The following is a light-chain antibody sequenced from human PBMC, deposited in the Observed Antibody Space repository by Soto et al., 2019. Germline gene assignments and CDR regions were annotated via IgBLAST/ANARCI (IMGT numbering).Light chain of an antibody. CDR2: EVS. CDR1: SSDIGTYNY. Sequence: QSVLTQPASVSGSPGQSTTISCTGTSSDIGTYNYVSWYQQHPGKAPKLMIYEVSNRPSGVSNRFSGSKSGNTASLTISGLQAEDEANYYCRSYTSRSTPYVFGTGTKVTV. J-gene: IGLJ1*01. V-gene: IGLV2-14*01. CDR3: RSYTSRSTPYV.